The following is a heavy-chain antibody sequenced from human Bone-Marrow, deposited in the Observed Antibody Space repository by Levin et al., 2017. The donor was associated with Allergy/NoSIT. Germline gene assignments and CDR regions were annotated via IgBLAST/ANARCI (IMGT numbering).Heavy chain of an antibody. D-gene: IGHD3-22*01. J-gene: IGHJ5*02. CDR3: AKDSHYYDSSGYLSWFDP. V-gene: IGHV3-30*18. Sequence: GGSLRLSCAASGFTFSSYGMHWVRQAPGKGLEWVAVISYDGGNKYYADSVKGRFTISRDNSKNTLYLQMNSLRAEDTAVYYCAKDSHYYDSSGYLSWFDPWGQGTLVTVSS. CDR2: ISYDGGNK. CDR1: GFTFSSYG.